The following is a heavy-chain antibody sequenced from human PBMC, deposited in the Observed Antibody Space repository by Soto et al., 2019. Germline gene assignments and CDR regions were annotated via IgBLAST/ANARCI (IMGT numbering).Heavy chain of an antibody. V-gene: IGHV1-3*01. Sequence: ASVKVSCKASGYTFTSYAMHWVRQATGQRLEWMGWINAGNGNTKYSQKFQGRVTITRDTSASTAYMELSSLRSEDTAVYYCARAFLPIAVAGTGIDYWGQGTLVTVSS. CDR3: ARAFLPIAVAGTGIDY. CDR1: GYTFTSYA. D-gene: IGHD6-19*01. J-gene: IGHJ4*02. CDR2: INAGNGNT.